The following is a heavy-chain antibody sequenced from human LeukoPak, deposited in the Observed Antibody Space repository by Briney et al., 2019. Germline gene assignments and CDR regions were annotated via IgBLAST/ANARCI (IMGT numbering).Heavy chain of an antibody. CDR1: GFTFSNYA. V-gene: IGHV3-23*01. J-gene: IGHJ6*02. Sequence: SGGSLRLSCAASGFTFSNYAMTWVRQAPGKGLEWVSGISGSGGSTYYADSVKGRFTISRDNSKNTLYLQMNGLRAEDTAVYYCAKSVAAADTRYYYYGMDVWGQGTTVTVSS. D-gene: IGHD6-13*01. CDR2: ISGSGGST. CDR3: AKSVAAADTRYYYYGMDV.